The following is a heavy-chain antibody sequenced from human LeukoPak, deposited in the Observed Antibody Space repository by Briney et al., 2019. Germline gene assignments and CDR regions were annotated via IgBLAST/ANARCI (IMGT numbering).Heavy chain of an antibody. D-gene: IGHD3-10*01. CDR1: GFTFSSYS. Sequence: NPGGSLRLSCAASGFTFSSYSMNWVRQAPGKGLEWIGEINHSGSTNYNPSLKSRVTISVDTSKNQFSLKLSSVTAADTAVYYCARGSRITMVRGVIIRATTHYYYMDVWGKGTTVTVSS. J-gene: IGHJ6*03. V-gene: IGHV4-34*01. CDR2: INHSGST. CDR3: ARGSRITMVRGVIIRATTHYYYMDV.